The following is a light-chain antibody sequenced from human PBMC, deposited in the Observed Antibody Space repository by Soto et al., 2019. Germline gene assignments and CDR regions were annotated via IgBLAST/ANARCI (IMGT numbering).Light chain of an antibody. J-gene: IGKJ1*01. CDR2: GAS. V-gene: IGKV3-11*01. Sequence: EIVLTQSPATLSLSPGERATLSCRASQYVSSYLAWYQQKPGQAPRLLIYGASNRATGIPARFSGSASGTDFTLTISSLEPEDFAVYYWQQRSNWPRTFGQGTKVEVK. CDR3: QQRSNWPRT. CDR1: QYVSSY.